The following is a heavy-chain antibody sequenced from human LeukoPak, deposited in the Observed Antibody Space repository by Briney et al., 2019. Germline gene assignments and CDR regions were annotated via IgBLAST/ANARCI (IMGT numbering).Heavy chain of an antibody. V-gene: IGHV3-33*06. D-gene: IGHD1-26*01. Sequence: PGRSLRLSCAASGFTFSSYGMHWVRQAPGKGLEWVAVIWYDGSNKYYADSVKGRFTISRDNSKNTLYLQMNSLRAEDTAVYYCAKGIIRGSYYNDAFDIWGQGTMVTVSS. CDR3: AKGIIRGSYYNDAFDI. J-gene: IGHJ3*02. CDR1: GFTFSSYG. CDR2: IWYDGSNK.